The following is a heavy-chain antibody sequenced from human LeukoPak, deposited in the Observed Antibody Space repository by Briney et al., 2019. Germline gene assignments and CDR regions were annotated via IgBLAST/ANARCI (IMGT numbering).Heavy chain of an antibody. V-gene: IGHV1-18*01. CDR3: AREQQLIRGDY. J-gene: IGHJ4*02. Sequence: GASVKVSCKASGYTFTNYGISWLRQAPGQGPEWMGWISANNGNTHYAPKFQDRVTLTTDTSTSTAYMELRSLRSDDTAVYYCAREQQLIRGDYWGQGTLVTVSS. CDR2: ISANNGNT. CDR1: GYTFTNYG. D-gene: IGHD6-13*01.